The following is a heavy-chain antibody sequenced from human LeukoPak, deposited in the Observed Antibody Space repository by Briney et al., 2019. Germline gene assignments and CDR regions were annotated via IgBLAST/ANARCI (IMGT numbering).Heavy chain of an antibody. CDR3: AKDAVSGAADP. D-gene: IGHD3-3*01. CDR1: GFTFSNSW. V-gene: IGHV3-74*01. CDR2: INRDGSFT. J-gene: IGHJ5*02. Sequence: GGSLRLSCAASGFTFSNSWMHWLRHPPGKGLVHVSRINRDGSFTDYADFVKGRFTISRDNAKNILYLHMNSLSADDTAVYYCAKDAVSGAADPWGQGILVTASS.